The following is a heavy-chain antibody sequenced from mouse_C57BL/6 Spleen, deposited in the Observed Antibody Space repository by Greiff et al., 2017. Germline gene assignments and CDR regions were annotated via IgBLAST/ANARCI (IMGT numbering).Heavy chain of an antibody. Sequence: QVQLQQSGAELVRPGASVKLSCKASGYTFTDYYINWVKQRPGQGLEWIARIYPGSGNTYYNEKFKGKATLTAEKSSSTAYMQLSSLTSEDSAVYCCARGRGGYWYFDVWGTGTTVTVSS. CDR2: IYPGSGNT. D-gene: IGHD1-1*02. V-gene: IGHV1-76*01. CDR3: ARGRGGYWYFDV. CDR1: GYTFTDYY. J-gene: IGHJ1*03.